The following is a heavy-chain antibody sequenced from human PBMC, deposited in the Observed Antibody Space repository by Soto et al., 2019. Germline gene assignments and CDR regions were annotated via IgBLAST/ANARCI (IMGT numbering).Heavy chain of an antibody. CDR2: IWYHGNNK. J-gene: IGHJ4*02. V-gene: IGHV3-33*01. CDR3: ARFLDSGQWLTTDFFYY. CDR1: GFTFSKYG. Sequence: PGGSLILSCAASGFTFSKYGMHWIRQSPGKGLEWVAVIWYHGNNKYYADSVKGRFAISRDNSKNTLYLQMNSLRAEDTAVYFCARFLDSGQWLTTDFFYYSGRGPLVTVSS. D-gene: IGHD6-19*01.